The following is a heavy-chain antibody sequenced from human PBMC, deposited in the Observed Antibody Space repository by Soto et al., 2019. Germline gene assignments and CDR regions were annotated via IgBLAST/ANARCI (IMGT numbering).Heavy chain of an antibody. CDR1: GGTFSSYA. D-gene: IGHD4-4*01. CDR2: IIPIFGTA. V-gene: IGHV1-69*01. CDR3: ARVGPMTTGRNIWFDP. J-gene: IGHJ5*02. Sequence: QVQLVQSGAEVKKPGSSVKVSCKASGGTFSSYAISWVRQAPGQGLEWMGGIIPIFGTANYAQKFQGRVTITADEATSTAYMELSSLRSEDTAVYYCARVGPMTTGRNIWFDPWGQGTLVTVSS.